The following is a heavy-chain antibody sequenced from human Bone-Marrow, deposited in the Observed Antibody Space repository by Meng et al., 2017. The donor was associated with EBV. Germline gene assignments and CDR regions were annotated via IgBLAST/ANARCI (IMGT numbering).Heavy chain of an antibody. CDR1: GYTFTRYD. D-gene: IGHD3-16*01. Sequence: QLVRSGAEVKKPGASVKASCKASGYTFTRYDINWVRQATGQGLEWMGWMDPNSGNTGFAQKFQGRVTMTRNTSISTAYMELSALTAEDTAVYYCARDVYASGTYRTDPWGQGTLVTVSS. CDR3: ARDVYASGTYRTDP. V-gene: IGHV1-8*01. J-gene: IGHJ5*02. CDR2: MDPNSGNT.